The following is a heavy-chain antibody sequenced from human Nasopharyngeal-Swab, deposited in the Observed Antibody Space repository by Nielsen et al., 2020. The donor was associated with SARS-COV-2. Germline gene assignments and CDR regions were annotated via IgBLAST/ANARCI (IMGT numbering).Heavy chain of an antibody. J-gene: IGHJ4*02. CDR3: ARDSYYGSGSYICYFDY. CDR1: GYSISSGYY. CDR2: IYHSGST. V-gene: IGHV4-38-2*02. Sequence: GSLRLSCTVSGYSISSGYYWGWIRQPPGKGLEWIGSIYHSGSTYYNPSLKSRVTISVDTSKNQFSLKLSSVTAADTAVYYCARDSYYGSGSYICYFDYWGQGTLVTVSS. D-gene: IGHD3-10*01.